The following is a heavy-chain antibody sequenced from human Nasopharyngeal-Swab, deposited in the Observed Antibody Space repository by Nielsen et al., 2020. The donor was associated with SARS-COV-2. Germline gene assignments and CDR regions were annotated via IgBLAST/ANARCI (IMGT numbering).Heavy chain of an antibody. Sequence: WVRQAPGQGLEWMGWINTNTGNPTYAQGFTGRFVFSLDTSVSTAYLQISSLKAEDTAVYYCARDRGVVAAAGPPWYYYGMDVWGQGTTVTVSS. J-gene: IGHJ6*02. D-gene: IGHD6-13*01. CDR2: INTNTGNP. CDR3: ARDRGVVAAAGPPWYYYGMDV. V-gene: IGHV7-4-1*02.